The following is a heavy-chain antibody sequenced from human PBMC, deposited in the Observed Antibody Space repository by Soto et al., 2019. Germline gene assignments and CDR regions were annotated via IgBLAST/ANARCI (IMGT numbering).Heavy chain of an antibody. CDR3: ARIRFLEWPNKDYYYYGMDV. V-gene: IGHV2-70*01. J-gene: IGHJ6*02. D-gene: IGHD3-3*01. CDR1: GFSLSTSGMC. Sequence: ESGPALVNPTQTLTLTCTFSGFSLSTSGMCVSWIRQPPGKALEWLALIDWDDDKYYSTSLKTRLTISKDTSKNQVVLTMTNMDPVDTATYYSARIRFLEWPNKDYYYYGMDVWGQGTTVTVSS. CDR2: IDWDDDK.